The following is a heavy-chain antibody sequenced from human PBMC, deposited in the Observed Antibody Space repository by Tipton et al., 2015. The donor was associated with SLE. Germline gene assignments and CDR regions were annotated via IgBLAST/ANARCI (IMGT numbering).Heavy chain of an antibody. J-gene: IGHJ2*01. D-gene: IGHD3-10*01. CDR3: AREPTRGWYFDL. CDR2: INWNGGST. V-gene: IGHV3-20*04. CDR1: GFTFDDYG. Sequence: SLRLSCAASGFTFDDYGVSWVRQAPGKGLEWVSGINWNGGSTGYADSVKGRFTISRDNAKNSLYLQMNSLRAEDTAVYYCAREPTRGWYFDLCGRGTLVTVSS.